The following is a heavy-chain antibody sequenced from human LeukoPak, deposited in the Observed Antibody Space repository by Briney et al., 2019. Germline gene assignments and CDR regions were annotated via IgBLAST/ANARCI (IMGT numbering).Heavy chain of an antibody. Sequence: SETLSLTCTVAGGSISSGSYYWSWIRQPAGKGLERIGRIYTSGSTNYNPSLKSRVTISVDTSKNQFSLKLSSVTAADTAVYYCARGDYSNYSYYFDYWGQGTLVTVSS. CDR2: IYTSGST. V-gene: IGHV4-61*02. D-gene: IGHD4-11*01. CDR3: ARGDYSNYSYYFDY. CDR1: GGSISSGSYY. J-gene: IGHJ4*02.